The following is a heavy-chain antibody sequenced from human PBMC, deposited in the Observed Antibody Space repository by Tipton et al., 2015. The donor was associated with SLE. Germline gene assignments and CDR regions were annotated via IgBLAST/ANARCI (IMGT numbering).Heavy chain of an antibody. CDR1: GFTFGDYA. J-gene: IGHJ4*02. CDR2: FSSSGRNI. V-gene: IGHV3-48*03. CDR3: ARDKYSGYDYILDF. D-gene: IGHD5-12*01. Sequence: SLRLSCTASGFTFGDYAMNWVRQAPGKGLEWVAFFSSSGRNIYYADSVKGRFTISRDTAKNSVNLQMNSLRAEDTAVYYCARDKYSGYDYILDFWGQGTLVTVSS.